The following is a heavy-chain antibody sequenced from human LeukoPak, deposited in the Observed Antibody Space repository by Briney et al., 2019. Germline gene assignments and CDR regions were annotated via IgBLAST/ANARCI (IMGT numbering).Heavy chain of an antibody. J-gene: IGHJ4*02. V-gene: IGHV3-23*01. Sequence: PGGSLGLSCAASGFTFSSYAMSWVRQAPGKGLEWVSAISGGGGSTYYADSVKGRFTISRDNSKDTLYLQMNSLRAEDTAVYYCAKDFCGGDCYRPQYWGQGTLVTVSS. CDR2: ISGGGGST. D-gene: IGHD2-21*02. CDR1: GFTFSSYA. CDR3: AKDFCGGDCYRPQY.